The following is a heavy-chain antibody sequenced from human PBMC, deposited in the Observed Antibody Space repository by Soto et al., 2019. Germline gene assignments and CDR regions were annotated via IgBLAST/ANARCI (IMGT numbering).Heavy chain of an antibody. J-gene: IGHJ4*02. CDR3: ATVASTHFDS. D-gene: IGHD1-1*01. V-gene: IGHV4-39*01. CDR1: GGSISSPSYN. CDR2: FFYGGRT. Sequence: QVQLQQSGPGLLKPSETLSLTCTVSGGSISSPSYNWGWVRQPPGKGPEWIGSFFYGGRTHYSPSLESRLSISVDKARSQVSLILTTVTAADTAVYYCATVASTHFDSWGRGALVVVSS.